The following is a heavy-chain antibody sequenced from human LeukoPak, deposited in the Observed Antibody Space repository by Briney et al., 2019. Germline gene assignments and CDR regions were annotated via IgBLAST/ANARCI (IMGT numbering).Heavy chain of an antibody. D-gene: IGHD3-3*01. CDR1: GYSFTSYW. CDR3: ARQATIFGVVTRFDY. V-gene: IGHV5-51*01. Sequence: GESLKISCKGSGYSFTSYWIGWVRQMPGKGLEWMGIIYPGDSDTRYSPSFQGQVTISADKSISTAYLQWSSLKASDTAMYYCARQATIFGVVTRFDYWGQGTLVTVSS. CDR2: IYPGDSDT. J-gene: IGHJ4*02.